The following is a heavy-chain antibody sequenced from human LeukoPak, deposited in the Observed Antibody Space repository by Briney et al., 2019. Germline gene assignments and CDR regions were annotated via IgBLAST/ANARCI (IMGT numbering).Heavy chain of an antibody. D-gene: IGHD3-22*01. Sequence: PGGSLRLSCAASGFTFSSYAMSWVRQAPGKGLEWVSAISGSGGSTYYADSVKGRFTISRDNAKNSLYLQMNSLRAEDTAVYYCARAGGGLYYDSSGYYYEQYYFDYWGQGTLVTVSS. CDR1: GFTFSSYA. CDR2: ISGSGGST. J-gene: IGHJ4*02. CDR3: ARAGGGLYYDSSGYYYEQYYFDY. V-gene: IGHV3-23*01.